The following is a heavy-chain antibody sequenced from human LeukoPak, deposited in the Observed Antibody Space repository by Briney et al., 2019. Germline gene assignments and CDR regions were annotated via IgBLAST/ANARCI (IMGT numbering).Heavy chain of an antibody. D-gene: IGHD3-3*01. J-gene: IGHJ6*03. CDR1: GFTFSNYG. V-gene: IGHV3-33*06. CDR2: IWYDGKHQ. Sequence: GGSLRLSCAASGFTFSNYGMHWVRQAPGRGLECVAVIWYDGKHQYYADSVKGRFNISRDNPKNMLYLQMNSLRVEDTAVYYCAKGPTHVLRFLRDGKTYYMDVWGKGTSVLVSS. CDR3: AKGPTHVLRFLRDGKTYYMDV.